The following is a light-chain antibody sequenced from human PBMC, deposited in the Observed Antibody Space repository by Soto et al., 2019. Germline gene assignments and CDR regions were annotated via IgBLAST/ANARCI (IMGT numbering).Light chain of an antibody. CDR1: QTVSGH. CDR3: QQRTYWPPYT. V-gene: IGKV3-11*01. J-gene: IGKJ2*01. CDR2: DAS. Sequence: EIVLTQSPATLSLSPGERATLSCRASQTVSGHLAWFQQKPGQAPRLLIYDASNRATGIPSRFSGGGSGTDFTLTISSLEPEDFAVYYCQQRTYWPPYTFGQGTKLEI.